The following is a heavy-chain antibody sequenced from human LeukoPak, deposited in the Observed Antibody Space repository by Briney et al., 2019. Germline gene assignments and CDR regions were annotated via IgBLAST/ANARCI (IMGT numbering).Heavy chain of an antibody. CDR3: ARSRFGRGADFDY. D-gene: IGHD2-15*01. CDR2: FNPNSGGT. J-gene: IGHJ4*02. V-gene: IGHV1-2*02. Sequence: ASVKVSCKASGYTFTIYYIHWVRQAPGQGLEWMGWFNPNSGGTSYPRKFQGRVTMTGDTSITTAYMELSRLTSDDTAVYYCARSRFGRGADFDYWGQGTLVTASS. CDR1: GYTFTIYY.